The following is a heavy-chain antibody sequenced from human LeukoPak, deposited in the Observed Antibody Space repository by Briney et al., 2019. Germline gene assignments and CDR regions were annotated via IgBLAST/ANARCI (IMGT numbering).Heavy chain of an antibody. CDR2: ISSSGSTI. CDR3: AREVRRGRDDVFDI. V-gene: IGHV3-48*03. CDR1: GFTFSSYE. D-gene: IGHD2-15*01. J-gene: IGHJ3*02. Sequence: PGGSLRLSCAASGFTFSSYEMNWVRQAPGKGLEWVSYISSSGSTIYYADSVKGRFTISRDNAKNSLYLQMNSLRAEDTAVYYCAREVRRGRDDVFDIWGQGTMVTVSS.